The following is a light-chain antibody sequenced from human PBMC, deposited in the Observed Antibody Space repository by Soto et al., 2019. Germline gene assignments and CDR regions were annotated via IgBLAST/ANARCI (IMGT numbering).Light chain of an antibody. J-gene: IGLJ2*01. CDR3: SSYAGSNNLV. CDR1: SSDVGGYNY. V-gene: IGLV2-8*01. Sequence: QSVLTQPPSASGSPGQSLTISCTGTSSDVGGYNYVSWYQQHPGKAPKLMIYEVSKRPSGVPDRFSGSKSGNTASRTVSGLQAEDEADYYCSSYAGSNNLVFGGGTKVTVL. CDR2: EVS.